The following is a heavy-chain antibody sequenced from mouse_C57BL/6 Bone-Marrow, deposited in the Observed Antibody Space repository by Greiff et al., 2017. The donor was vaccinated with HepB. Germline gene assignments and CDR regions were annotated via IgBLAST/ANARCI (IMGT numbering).Heavy chain of an antibody. CDR2: IYPGNGDT. V-gene: IGHV1-12*01. Sequence: QVQLKQSGAELVRPGASVKMSCKASGYTFTSYNMHWVKQTPRQGLEWIGAIYPGNGDTSYNQKFKGKATLTVDKSSSAAYMQLSSLTSEDSAVYFCARKRTSSYYFDYWGQGTTLTVSS. J-gene: IGHJ2*01. CDR3: ARKRTSSYYFDY. CDR1: GYTFTSYN.